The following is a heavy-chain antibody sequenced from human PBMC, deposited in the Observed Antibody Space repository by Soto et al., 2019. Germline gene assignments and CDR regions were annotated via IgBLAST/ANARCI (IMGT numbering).Heavy chain of an antibody. D-gene: IGHD2-2*01. Sequence: SETLSLTCTVSGGSISGYYWSWIRQPPGKGLEWIGYFYYSGSTNYSPSLKSRVTISVDTSKNQFSLKLSSVTAADTAMYYCARGADCSSTRCSLYYFYMDVWGKGTTVTVSS. V-gene: IGHV4-59*01. J-gene: IGHJ6*03. CDR2: FYYSGST. CDR1: GGSISGYY. CDR3: ARGADCSSTRCSLYYFYMDV.